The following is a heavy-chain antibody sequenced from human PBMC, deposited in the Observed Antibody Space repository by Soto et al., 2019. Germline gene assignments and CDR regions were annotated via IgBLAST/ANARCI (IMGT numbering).Heavy chain of an antibody. CDR1: GGSISGSY. J-gene: IGHJ4*02. CDR2: VYYTGST. Sequence: TSETLSLTCSVSGGSISGSYWSWIRQSPGKGLEWLGYVYYTGSTNYSPSLRSRVSISVDTSKNEFSLRLSSVTAADTAVYFCARSVAVPGAHIDYWGQGTQVTVSS. CDR3: ARSVAVPGAHIDY. D-gene: IGHD6-19*01. V-gene: IGHV4-59*01.